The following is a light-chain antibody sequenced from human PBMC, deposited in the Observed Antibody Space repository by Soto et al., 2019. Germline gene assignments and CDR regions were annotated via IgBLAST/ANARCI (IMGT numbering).Light chain of an antibody. Sequence: EIVLTQSRGTLSLSPGEKANLSCRASQSVSSSYLAWYQQKPGQAPRLLIYGASSRATGIPDRFSGSGSGTDFTLTISSLQPDDFATYYCQHYNSYSEAFGQGTKVDI. CDR2: GAS. CDR3: QHYNSYSEA. J-gene: IGKJ1*01. CDR1: QSVSSSY. V-gene: IGKV3-20*01.